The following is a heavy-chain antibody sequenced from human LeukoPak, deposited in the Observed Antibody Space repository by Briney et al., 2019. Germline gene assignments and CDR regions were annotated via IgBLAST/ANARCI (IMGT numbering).Heavy chain of an antibody. D-gene: IGHD3-22*01. J-gene: IGHJ4*02. CDR3: ARGFYDSSGYSSPFDS. Sequence: SETLSLTCTVSGDSISSNYWSWIRQPPGKGLEWIGYIYYSGSTNYNPSLKSRVTMSIDTSNNHFSLRLSSVTAADTAMYYCARGFYDSSGYSSPFDSWGQGTLVTVSS. CDR1: GDSISSNY. CDR2: IYYSGST. V-gene: IGHV4-59*08.